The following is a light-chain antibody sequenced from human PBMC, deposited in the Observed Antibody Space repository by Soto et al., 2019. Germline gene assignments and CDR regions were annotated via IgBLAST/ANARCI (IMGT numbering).Light chain of an antibody. CDR3: QQYDNLLPT. CDR1: QDIRSY. Sequence: DIPMTQSPSSLSASVGDRVTITCQASQDIRSYLNWYQQKPGQAPKLLIYDASNLETGVPSRFSGGGSGTDFTFTISSLQPEDIATYYCQQYDNLLPTFGQGTKLEIK. CDR2: DAS. J-gene: IGKJ2*01. V-gene: IGKV1-33*01.